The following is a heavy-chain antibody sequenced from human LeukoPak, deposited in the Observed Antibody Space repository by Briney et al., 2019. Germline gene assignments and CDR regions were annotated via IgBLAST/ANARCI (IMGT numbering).Heavy chain of an antibody. CDR2: IHHSGKT. J-gene: IGHJ3*01. CDR3: ARGYYDSSGSSNTFDV. Sequence: SETLSLTCTVSGGSISSDYWSWIRQPPGKGLEWIGYIHHSGKTNYNPSLKSRVTTSVDTSKNQFSLKLSSVTAADTAVYYSARGYYDSSGSSNTFDVWGQGTMVTVSS. D-gene: IGHD3-22*01. CDR1: GGSISSDY. V-gene: IGHV4-59*08.